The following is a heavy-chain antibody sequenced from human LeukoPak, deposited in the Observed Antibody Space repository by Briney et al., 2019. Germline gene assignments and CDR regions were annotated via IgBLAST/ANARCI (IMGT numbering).Heavy chain of an antibody. Sequence: GGSLRLSCAASGFTFSSYEMNWVRQAPGKGLEWVSYISSSGSTIYYADSVKGRFTISRDNAKPSLYLQMNSLRVEDTAVYYCARDRGINMVRGVIDYWGQGTLVTVSS. CDR1: GFTFSSYE. V-gene: IGHV3-48*03. CDR3: ARDRGINMVRGVIDY. CDR2: ISSSGSTI. J-gene: IGHJ4*02. D-gene: IGHD3-10*01.